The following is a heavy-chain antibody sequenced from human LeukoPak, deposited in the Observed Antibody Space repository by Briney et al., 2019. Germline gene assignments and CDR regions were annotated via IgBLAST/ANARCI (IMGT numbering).Heavy chain of an antibody. Sequence: PGGCLRLSCAASGFTFSSYAIGSVRQAPGRGLEWVSAISGRGGSTYYAASVKGRFTITRDNAKSTLYLQMNSLRAEDTAVYYCAIVRLDWLGVDYWGQGTLVTVSS. CDR2: ISGRGGST. CDR3: AIVRLDWLGVDY. V-gene: IGHV3-23*01. J-gene: IGHJ4*02. D-gene: IGHD3/OR15-3a*01. CDR1: GFTFSSYA.